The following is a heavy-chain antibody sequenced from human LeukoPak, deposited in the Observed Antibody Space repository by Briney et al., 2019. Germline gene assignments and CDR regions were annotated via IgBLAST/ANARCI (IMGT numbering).Heavy chain of an antibody. CDR3: AKSWGDN. D-gene: IGHD3-16*01. Sequence: ASVKVSCKVSGSTLNYLSIHWVRQAPGKGPEWMGGFDPEEGETIYAQKLQGRVTMTEDTSTDTAYMELSGLISDDTAVYYCAKSWGDNWGQGTLVTASS. V-gene: IGHV1-24*01. J-gene: IGHJ4*02. CDR1: GSTLNYLS. CDR2: FDPEEGET.